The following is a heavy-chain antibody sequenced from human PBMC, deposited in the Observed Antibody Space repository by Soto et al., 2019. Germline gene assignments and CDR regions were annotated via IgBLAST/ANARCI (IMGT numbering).Heavy chain of an antibody. D-gene: IGHD3-10*01. V-gene: IGHV4-31*03. CDR2: IYTSGST. CDR3: ARDYRGTYYYYGMDV. Sequence: KPSETLSLTCTVSGASISSGGHYWSWIRQQPGKGLEWIGDIYTSGSTYHNPSLKSRVTISVDTSKNQFSLKVSSVTAADTAVYYCARDYRGTYYYYGMDVWGQGTTVTVSS. CDR1: GASISSGGHY. J-gene: IGHJ6*02.